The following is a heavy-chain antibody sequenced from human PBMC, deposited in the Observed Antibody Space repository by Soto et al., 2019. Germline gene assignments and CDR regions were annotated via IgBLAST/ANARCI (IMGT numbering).Heavy chain of an antibody. CDR3: AKGDTTMITDYYAMDV. D-gene: IGHD5-18*01. CDR2: INSDGSRT. V-gene: IGHV3-74*01. J-gene: IGHJ6*02. CDR1: GFTFTDYW. Sequence: GGSLRLSCAASGFTFTDYWTHWVRQAPGKGLVWVSRINSDGSRTSYADSVTGRFTISRDNAKNTLYLQMKSLRAEDTALYYCAKGDTTMITDYYAMDVWGQGTTVTVS.